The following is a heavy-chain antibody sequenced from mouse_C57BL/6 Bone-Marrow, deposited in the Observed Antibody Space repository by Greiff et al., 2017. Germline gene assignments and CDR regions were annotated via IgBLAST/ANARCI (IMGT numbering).Heavy chain of an antibody. CDR2: IDPSDSYT. J-gene: IGHJ2*01. CDR3: ARGGDDGFDY. D-gene: IGHD2-2*01. V-gene: IGHV1-50*01. Sequence: VQLQQSGAELVKPGASVKLSCKASGYTFTSYWMQWVKQRPGQGLEWIGEIDPSDSYTNYNQKFKGKATLTVDTSSSTAYMQLSSLTSEDSAVYYCARGGDDGFDYWGQGTTLTVSS. CDR1: GYTFTSYW.